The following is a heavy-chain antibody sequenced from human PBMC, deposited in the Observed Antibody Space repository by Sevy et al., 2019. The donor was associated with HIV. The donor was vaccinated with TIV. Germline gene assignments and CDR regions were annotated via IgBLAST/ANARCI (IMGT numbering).Heavy chain of an antibody. CDR2: ISNDGGNQ. V-gene: IGHV3-30*18. J-gene: IGHJ4*02. Sequence: GGSLRLSCAASGFTFRSYGMHWVRQAPGKGLEWVAGISNDGGNQYSADSVKGRFTIARDNSKNTEYLQMNSMRAEDTAVYYCAKDVSDGYNSFLDFWGQGALVTVSS. D-gene: IGHD1-1*01. CDR1: GFTFRSYG. CDR3: AKDVSDGYNSFLDF.